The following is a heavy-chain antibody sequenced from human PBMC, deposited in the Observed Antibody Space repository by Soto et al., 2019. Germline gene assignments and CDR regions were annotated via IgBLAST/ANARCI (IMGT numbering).Heavy chain of an antibody. J-gene: IGHJ4*02. V-gene: IGHV3-73*01. D-gene: IGHD2-21*02. CDR3: TRQIGSDCGGDCALAD. CDR2: IRSKANSYAT. Sequence: EVQLVESGGGLVQPRGSLKLSCAASGFTFSNYAIHWVRQASGKGLEWVGRIRSKANSYATAYAASVKGRFTISRDDSKNTAYLQMNSLKTEDTAVYYCTRQIGSDCGGDCALADWGQGTLVTVPS. CDR1: GFTFSNYA.